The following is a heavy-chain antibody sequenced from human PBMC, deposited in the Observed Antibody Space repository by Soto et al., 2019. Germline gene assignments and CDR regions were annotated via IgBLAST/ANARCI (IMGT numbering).Heavy chain of an antibody. D-gene: IGHD7-27*01. CDR1: GFSLNTGGGG. CDR3: AHRPNWGINGLGT. CDR2: IYWNDDR. J-gene: IGHJ6*02. V-gene: IGHV2-5*01. Sequence: ITLKESGPTRVKPTQTLTLTCTLSGFSLNTGGGGVVWIRQPPGKALEWLALIYWNDDRRYSPSLKNRLTITKDTSRNQVVLTVTNVAPDDTGTYYCAHRPNWGINGLGTWGQGTTVTVSS.